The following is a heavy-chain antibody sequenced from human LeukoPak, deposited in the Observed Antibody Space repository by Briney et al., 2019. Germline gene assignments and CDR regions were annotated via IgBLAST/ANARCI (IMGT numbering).Heavy chain of an antibody. J-gene: IGHJ5*02. D-gene: IGHD1-26*01. CDR3: ARDLGVGATTQDWFDP. Sequence: SETLSLTCTDSGGSISSYYWSWIRQPPGKGLEWIGYIYYSGSTNYNPSLKSRVTMSVDTSKNQFSLKLSSVTAADTAVYYCARDLGVGATTQDWFDPWGQGTLVTVSS. V-gene: IGHV4-59*12. CDR1: GGSISSYY. CDR2: IYYSGST.